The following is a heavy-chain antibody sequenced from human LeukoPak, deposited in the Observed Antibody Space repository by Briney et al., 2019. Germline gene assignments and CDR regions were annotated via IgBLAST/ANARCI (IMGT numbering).Heavy chain of an antibody. J-gene: IGHJ3*02. CDR3: ATSSSPDHDAFDI. Sequence: PGESLTISCKGSGYSFTSYWIGWVRQMPGKGLEWMGIIYPGDSDTRYSPSFQGQVTISADKSISTAYLQWSSLKASDTAMYYCATSSSPDHDAFDIWGQGTMVTVSS. D-gene: IGHD6-13*01. V-gene: IGHV5-51*03. CDR1: GYSFTSYW. CDR2: IYPGDSDT.